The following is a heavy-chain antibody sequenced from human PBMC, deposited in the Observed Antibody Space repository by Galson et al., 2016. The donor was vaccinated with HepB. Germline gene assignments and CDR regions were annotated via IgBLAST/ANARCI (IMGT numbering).Heavy chain of an antibody. D-gene: IGHD2-21*01. V-gene: IGHV1-18*01. CDR3: TRDRTSCNGDWRGDHSGVDV. Sequence: SVKVSCKASGYTFRSHGITWVRQAPGQGLEWMGWISTYNGDTHYAEEFEGRITMTTDTFTATVNMDLRSLRSDDTAVYYCTRDRTSCNGDWRGDHSGVDVWGQGTTVIVSS. CDR2: ISTYNGDT. J-gene: IGHJ6*02. CDR1: GYTFRSHG.